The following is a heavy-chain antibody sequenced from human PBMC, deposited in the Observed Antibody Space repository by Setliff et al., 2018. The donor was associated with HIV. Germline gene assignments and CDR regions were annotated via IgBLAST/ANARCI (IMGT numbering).Heavy chain of an antibody. J-gene: IGHJ4*02. D-gene: IGHD3-3*01. CDR2: IYTSGST. CDR1: GGSMSSYY. CDR3: ARHGDYNFWSGYYFDF. Sequence: SETLSLTCTVSGGSMSSYYWSWIRQPPGKGLEWIGYIYTSGSTNFNPSLKSRGTISVDTSKNQFALKLNSVTTADTAVYYCARHGDYNFWSGYYFDFWGQGTLVTVSS. V-gene: IGHV4-4*09.